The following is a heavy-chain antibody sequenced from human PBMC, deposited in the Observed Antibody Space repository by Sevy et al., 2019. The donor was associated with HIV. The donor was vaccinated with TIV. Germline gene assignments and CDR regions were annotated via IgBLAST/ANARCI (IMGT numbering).Heavy chain of an antibody. CDR2: ISAYNGNT. D-gene: IGHD6-19*01. J-gene: IGHJ4*02. CDR3: ARDAVGAVAGTFDY. Sequence: ASVKVSCKASGYTFASYGISWVRQAPGQGLEWMGWISAYNGNTNYAQKLQGRVTMTTDTSTSTAYMGLRSLRSDDTAVYYCARDAVGAVAGTFDYWGQGTLVTVSS. V-gene: IGHV1-18*01. CDR1: GYTFASYG.